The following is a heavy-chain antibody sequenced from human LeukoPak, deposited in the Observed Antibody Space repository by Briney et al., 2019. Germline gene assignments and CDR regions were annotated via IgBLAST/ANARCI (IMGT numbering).Heavy chain of an antibody. CDR1: GYTFTGYY. CDR3: ARVGYCGGDCYSDPAFDI. D-gene: IGHD2-21*02. V-gene: IGHV1-2*02. CDR2: INPNSGGT. J-gene: IGHJ3*02. Sequence: EVSVKVSCKASGYTFTGYYMHWVRQAPGQGLEWMGWINPNSGGTNYAQKFQGRVTMTRDTSISTAYMELSRLRSDDTAVYYCARVGYCGGDCYSDPAFDIWGQGTMVTVSS.